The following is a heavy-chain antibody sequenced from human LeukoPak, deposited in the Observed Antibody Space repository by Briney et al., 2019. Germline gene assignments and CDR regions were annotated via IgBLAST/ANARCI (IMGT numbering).Heavy chain of an antibody. CDR1: GYTFTRYY. J-gene: IGHJ6*02. Sequence: GSVRDSCKASGYTFTRYYMRWVRQAPGEGVERMGVLNPSGGIRTYAEQSHGRVTMTRHTSTSTGYMDLSSLRSEHTALYYCARGSVITSVYYFDMAVWGQGTTVTVSS. V-gene: IGHV1-46*01. CDR2: LNPSGGIR. D-gene: IGHD3-22*01. CDR3: ARGSVITSVYYFDMAV.